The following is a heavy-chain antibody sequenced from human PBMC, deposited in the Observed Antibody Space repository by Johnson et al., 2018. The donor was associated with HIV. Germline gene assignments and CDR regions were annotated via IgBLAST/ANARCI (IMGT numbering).Heavy chain of an antibody. D-gene: IGHD1-26*01. CDR2: ISYDGSNK. J-gene: IGHJ3*02. CDR3: AKDPGSGGYPGAFDI. CDR1: GFSFSSYG. V-gene: IGHV3-30*18. Sequence: VQLVESGGGVVQPGRSLRLSCAASGFSFSSYGIHWVRQAPGKGLEWVAVISYDGSNKYYADSVKGRFTISRDNSKNTLYLQMNSLRGEDTAVYYCAKDPGSGGYPGAFDIWGQGTMVTVSS.